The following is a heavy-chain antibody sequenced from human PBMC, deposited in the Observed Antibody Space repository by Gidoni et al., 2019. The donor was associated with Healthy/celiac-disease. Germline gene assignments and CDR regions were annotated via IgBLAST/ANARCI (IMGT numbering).Heavy chain of an antibody. CDR3: ARDYGDSSFDY. CDR2: KWYDGSNK. CDR1: GFTFSNYD. Sequence: QVQLVESGGGVVQPGRSLSLSCAATGFTFSNYDMHWVRQAPGKGLEWVAVKWYDGSNKYYADSVKGRFTISRDNSKNTLYLQMNSLRAEDTAVYYCARDYGDSSFDYWGQGTLVTVSS. D-gene: IGHD3-22*01. J-gene: IGHJ4*02. V-gene: IGHV3-33*01.